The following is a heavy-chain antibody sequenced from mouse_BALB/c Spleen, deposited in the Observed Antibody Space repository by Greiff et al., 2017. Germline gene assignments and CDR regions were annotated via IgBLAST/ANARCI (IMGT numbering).Heavy chain of an antibody. CDR3: ERYDGDYEGGYAMDY. J-gene: IGHJ4*01. CDR1: GYTFTDYY. D-gene: IGHD2-3*01. CDR2: IYPGSGNT. V-gene: IGHV1-84*02. Sequence: VQLVESGPELVKPGASVKISCKASGYTFTDYYINWVKQKPGQGLEWIGWIYPGSGNTKYNEKFKGKATLTVDTSSSTAYMQLSSLTSEDTAVYFCERYDGDYEGGYAMDYWGQGTSVTVSS.